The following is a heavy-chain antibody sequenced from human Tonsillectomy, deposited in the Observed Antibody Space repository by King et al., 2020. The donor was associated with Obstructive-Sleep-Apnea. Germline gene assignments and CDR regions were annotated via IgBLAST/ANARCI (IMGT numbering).Heavy chain of an antibody. Sequence: VQLVESGGGVVQPGGSVRLSCAASGFTFRNYGMHWVRQAPGKGLEWVAVITYDGRNKYYADSVKGRITVSRDNSKNTLHMQMDSLRAEDTAVYYCATDNDWGTIRDYWGQGIPVTVSS. CDR1: GFTFRNYG. CDR3: ATDNDWGTIRDY. J-gene: IGHJ4*02. V-gene: IGHV3-30*03. CDR2: ITYDGRNK. D-gene: IGHD3-16*01.